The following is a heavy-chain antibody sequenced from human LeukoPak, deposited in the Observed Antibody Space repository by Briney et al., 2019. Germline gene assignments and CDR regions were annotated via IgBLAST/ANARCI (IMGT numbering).Heavy chain of an antibody. D-gene: IGHD2-21*01. Sequence: SETLSLTCAVYGGSFSDYYWSWIRQPPGKGLEWIGEINHSGSTNYNPSLKSRVTISVDTSKNQFSLKLSSVTAADTAVYYCARQLLYYYYMDVWGKGTTVTISS. CDR1: GGSFSDYY. V-gene: IGHV4-34*01. CDR3: ARQLLYYYYMDV. J-gene: IGHJ6*03. CDR2: INHSGST.